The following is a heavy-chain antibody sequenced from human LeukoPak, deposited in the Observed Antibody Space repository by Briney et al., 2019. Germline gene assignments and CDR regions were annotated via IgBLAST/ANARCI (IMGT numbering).Heavy chain of an antibody. D-gene: IGHD7-27*01. CDR1: GYTFTGYY. CDR3: ATPLKTWAAFDY. V-gene: IGHV1-2*02. CDR2: INPNSGGT. Sequence: ASVKVSCKASGYTFTGYYMHWVRQAPGQGLEWMGWINPNSGGTNYAQKFQGRVTMTRDTSISTAYMELSRLRSDDTAVYYCATPLKTWAAFDYWGQGTLVTVSS. J-gene: IGHJ4*02.